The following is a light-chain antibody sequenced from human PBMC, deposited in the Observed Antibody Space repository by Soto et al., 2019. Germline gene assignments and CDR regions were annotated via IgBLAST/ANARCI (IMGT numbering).Light chain of an antibody. Sequence: QSALTQPASVSGSPGQSITISCTGTSRDIGSYNLVSWYQQHPGKAPKVIIYEGIKRPSGISNRFSGSKSGNTASLTISALQADDESDYYCCSYAGRSNFVVFGGGTKVTVL. CDR3: CSYAGRSNFVV. CDR2: EGI. J-gene: IGLJ2*01. V-gene: IGLV2-23*03. CDR1: SRDIGSYNL.